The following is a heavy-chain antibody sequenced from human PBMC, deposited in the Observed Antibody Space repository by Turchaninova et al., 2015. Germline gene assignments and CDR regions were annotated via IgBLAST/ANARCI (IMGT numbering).Heavy chain of an antibody. CDR1: GYSTSTGTH. CDR3: ARLSGDLDGIDY. CDR2: MDHSGSA. D-gene: IGHD7-27*01. Sequence: QVQLQESGPGRVKPSETLYRTCAPSGYSTSTGTHWGCVRQPPGKGLEGIGSMDHSGSAYYNASLKSRVTISVDTNKNHVSLRLSPVTAADTAVYYCARLSGDLDGIDYWGQGTLVTVSS. V-gene: IGHV4-38-2*01. J-gene: IGHJ4*02.